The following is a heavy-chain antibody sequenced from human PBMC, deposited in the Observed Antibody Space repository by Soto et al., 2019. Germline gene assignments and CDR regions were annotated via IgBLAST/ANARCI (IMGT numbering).Heavy chain of an antibody. Sequence: EVQLVESGGGLVQPGGSLRLSCAASGFTVSSNYMSWVRQAPGKGLEWVSVIYSGGSTYYADSVKGRFTISRDISKNTLYLQMNRRRAEDTAVYYCARDPSESKAVAGTADYWGQGTLVTVSS. CDR3: ARDPSESKAVAGTADY. J-gene: IGHJ4*02. CDR1: GFTVSSNY. V-gene: IGHV3-66*01. CDR2: IYSGGST. D-gene: IGHD6-19*01.